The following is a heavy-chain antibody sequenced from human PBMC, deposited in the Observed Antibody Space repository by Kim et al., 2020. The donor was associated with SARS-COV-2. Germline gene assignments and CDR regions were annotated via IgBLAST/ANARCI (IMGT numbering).Heavy chain of an antibody. Sequence: ASLKVSCKASGYTFSNSAMNWVRQAPGQGLEWMGWINTNTGDPTYAQGFTGRFVFSLDTSVSTAYLQISSLKAEDTAVYYCASATIRGVPPVIAPDWFDPWGQGTLVTVSS. CDR3: ASATIRGVPPVIAPDWFDP. CDR2: INTNTGDP. J-gene: IGHJ5*02. V-gene: IGHV7-4-1*02. D-gene: IGHD3-10*01. CDR1: GYTFSNSA.